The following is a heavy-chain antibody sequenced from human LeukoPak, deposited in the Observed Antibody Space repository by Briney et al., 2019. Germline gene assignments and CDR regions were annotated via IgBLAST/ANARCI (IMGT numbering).Heavy chain of an antibody. CDR2: IHTAGDT. D-gene: IGHD2-21*02. J-gene: IGHJ3*02. Sequence: PGGSLRLSCAASGFTFNNYDMHWVRQTTGGGLEWVSSIHTAGDTHYSGSAKGRFIISRENVKNSLYLQMNSLRAEDTAVYYCARGSCGYGDCYRALNIWGQGTIVTVSS. V-gene: IGHV3-13*01. CDR1: GFTFNNYD. CDR3: ARGSCGYGDCYRALNI.